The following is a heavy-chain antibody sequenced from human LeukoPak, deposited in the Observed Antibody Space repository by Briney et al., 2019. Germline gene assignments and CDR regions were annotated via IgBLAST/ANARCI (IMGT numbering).Heavy chain of an antibody. CDR1: GYTFTSYY. D-gene: IGHD2-2*01. CDR2: INPSGGST. J-gene: IGHJ4*02. CDR3: ARPPQASCYHCPPDY. Sequence: ASVKVSCKAPGYTFTSYYMHWVRQAPGQGLEWMGIINPSGGSTSYAQKFQGRVTMTRDTSTSTVYMELSSLRSEDTAVYYCARPPQASCYHCPPDYWGQGTLVTVSS. V-gene: IGHV1-46*01.